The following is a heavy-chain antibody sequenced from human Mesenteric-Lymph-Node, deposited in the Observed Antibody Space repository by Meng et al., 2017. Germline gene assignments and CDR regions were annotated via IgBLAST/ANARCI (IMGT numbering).Heavy chain of an antibody. CDR1: GGSISSGGYY. D-gene: IGHD3-10*01. V-gene: IGHV4-31*03. CDR2: IHSSGST. J-gene: IGHJ5*02. Sequence: QVQLQESGPGLVKPSQTLSLTCTVSGGSISSGGYYWSWIRQHPGKGLEWIGYIHSSGSTYYNPSLRSRLTISVDKSRNQFSLKLTSVSAADTAVYYCVRDTRRGGGWFDPWGQGTLVTVSS. CDR3: VRDTRRGGGWFDP.